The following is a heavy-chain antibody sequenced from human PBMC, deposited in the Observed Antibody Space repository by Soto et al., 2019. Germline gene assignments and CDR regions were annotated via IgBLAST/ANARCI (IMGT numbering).Heavy chain of an antibody. CDR1: GGSISSSNW. D-gene: IGHD2-2*01. Sequence: QVQLQESGPGLVKPSGTLSLTCAVSGGSISSSNWWSWVRQPPGKGLEWIGEIYHSGSTNYNPSLKRRVTISVDKSKNQFSLKLSSVTAADTAVYYCARVPIVVVPAALGNWFDPWGQGTLVTVSS. J-gene: IGHJ5*02. V-gene: IGHV4-4*02. CDR3: ARVPIVVVPAALGNWFDP. CDR2: IYHSGST.